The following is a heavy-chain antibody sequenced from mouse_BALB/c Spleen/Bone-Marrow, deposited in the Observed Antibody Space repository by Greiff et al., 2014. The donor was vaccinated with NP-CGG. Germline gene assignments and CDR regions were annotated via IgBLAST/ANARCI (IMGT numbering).Heavy chain of an antibody. D-gene: IGHD2-4*01. CDR3: ARTTMITTGGYYAMDY. J-gene: IGHJ4*01. CDR2: IYPGDGDT. Sequence: VQLQQSGAELARPGASVKLSCKASGYTLTSYWMQWVKQRPGRGLEWIGAIYPGDGDTRYTQKFKGKATLTADKSSSTAYMQLSSLASEDSAVYYCARTTMITTGGYYAMDYWGQGTSVTVSS. CDR1: GYTLTSYW. V-gene: IGHV1-87*01.